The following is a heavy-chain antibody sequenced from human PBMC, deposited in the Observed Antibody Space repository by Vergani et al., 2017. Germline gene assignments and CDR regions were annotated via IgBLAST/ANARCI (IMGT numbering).Heavy chain of an antibody. CDR3: VRDRGLCAGGRCYTEAWDY. Sequence: QVQLVESGGGVVQPGGSLRLSCAASGFTFTNYGMHWVRQAPGKGLEWVAFTRYDGIVEYYGDSVRGRFTISRDTSKNTLYLQVRSLRLEDTGVYHCVRDRGLCAGGRCYTEAWDYWGQGTPVTVSS. D-gene: IGHD2-2*02. V-gene: IGHV3-30*02. CDR2: TRYDGIVE. J-gene: IGHJ4*02. CDR1: GFTFTNYG.